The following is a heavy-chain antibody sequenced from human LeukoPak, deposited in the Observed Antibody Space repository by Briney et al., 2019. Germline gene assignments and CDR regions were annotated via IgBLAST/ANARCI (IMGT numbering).Heavy chain of an antibody. CDR1: GFTVSNKY. Sequence: PGGSLRLSCAASGFTVSNKYMTWVRQAPGKWLEWVSLIYSDGRTYYADSVKGRFTISRDSSKNTLYLQMNSLRAEDTAMYYCARGSRYISTWSRNHWFDPWGQGTLVTVSS. J-gene: IGHJ5*02. CDR3: ARGSRYISTWSRNHWFDP. V-gene: IGHV3-53*05. CDR2: IYSDGRT. D-gene: IGHD6-13*01.